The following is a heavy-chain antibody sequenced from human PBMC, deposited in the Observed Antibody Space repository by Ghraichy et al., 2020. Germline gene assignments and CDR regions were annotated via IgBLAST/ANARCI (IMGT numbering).Heavy chain of an antibody. Sequence: GEYLNISCAASGFTFSSYWMAWVRQAPGKGLEWVANINQDGSDTYYVHSVKGRFTISRDNAKNSLYLQMNSLRAEDTAVYYCARPYTGYNSGWYYFDLWGQGTLVTVSS. CDR2: INQDGSDT. D-gene: IGHD6-19*01. CDR1: GFTFSSYW. J-gene: IGHJ4*02. V-gene: IGHV3-7*01. CDR3: ARPYTGYNSGWYYFDL.